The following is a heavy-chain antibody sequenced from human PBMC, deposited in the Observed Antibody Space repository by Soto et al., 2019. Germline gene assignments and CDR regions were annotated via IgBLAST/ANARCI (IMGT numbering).Heavy chain of an antibody. CDR1: GLTFSSYA. V-gene: IGHV3-64*07. CDR2: ISSNGVNT. Sequence: EVQLVESGGGLVQPGGSLRLSCVASGLTFSSYAMHWVRQTPGKRLEYVASISSNGVNTYYAESVKGRFTISRDNSKNTLYLQMGSLSVEDMAVYYCVVVNSSAYYVYWGQGTLVTVSS. CDR3: VVVNSSAYYVY. D-gene: IGHD3-22*01. J-gene: IGHJ4*02.